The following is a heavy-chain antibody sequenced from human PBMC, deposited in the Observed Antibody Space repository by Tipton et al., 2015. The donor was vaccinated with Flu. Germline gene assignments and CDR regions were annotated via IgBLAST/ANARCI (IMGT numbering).Heavy chain of an antibody. D-gene: IGHD3-10*01. CDR2: VDCSGNT. Sequence: TLSLTCTVSGDSINSCSYFWSWVRQPAGKGLEWIGRVDCSGNTNYNPSLKNRLTISIDTSSKQFSLKLSSVTAADTTVYYCARSYYDLRGEYKYYGLDVWGQGTTVTVSS. J-gene: IGHJ6*02. CDR3: ARSYYDLRGEYKYYGLDV. CDR1: GDSINSCSYF. V-gene: IGHV4-61*02.